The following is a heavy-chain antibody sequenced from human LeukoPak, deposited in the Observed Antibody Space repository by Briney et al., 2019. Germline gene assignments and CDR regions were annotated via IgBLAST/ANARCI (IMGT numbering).Heavy chain of an antibody. Sequence: GASVKVSCKASGGTFSSYAISWVRQAPGQGLEWMGGIIPIFGTANYAQKFQGRVTNTADESTSTAYMEPSSLRSEDTAVYYCASGLGATGAFDIWGQGTMVTVSS. D-gene: IGHD1-26*01. CDR3: ASGLGATGAFDI. J-gene: IGHJ3*02. V-gene: IGHV1-69*13. CDR2: IIPIFGTA. CDR1: GGTFSSYA.